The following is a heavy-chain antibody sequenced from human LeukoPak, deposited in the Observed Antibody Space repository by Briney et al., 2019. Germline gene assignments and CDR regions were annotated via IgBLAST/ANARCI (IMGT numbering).Heavy chain of an antibody. CDR2: INPNSGVT. V-gene: IGHV1-2*02. D-gene: IGHD5-12*01. Sequence: GASVKVSCEASGYTFTGYYMHWVRQAPGQGLEWMGWINPNSGVTYYGQRFQGRVTMTRDTSISTAYVELRRLTSDDTAVYYCTSTWGNEVATIKPFDYWGQGTLVTVSS. CDR1: GYTFTGYY. CDR3: TSTWGNEVATIKPFDY. J-gene: IGHJ4*02.